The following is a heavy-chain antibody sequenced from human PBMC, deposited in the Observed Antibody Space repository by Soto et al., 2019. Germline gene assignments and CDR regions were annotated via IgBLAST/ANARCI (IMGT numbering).Heavy chain of an antibody. Sequence: GGSLRLSCAASGFTFSSYAMSWVRQAPGKGLEWVSAISGSGGSTYYADSVKGRFTISRDNSKNTLYLQMNSLRAEDTAVYYCAKEQTPGSYSTYYFDYWGQGTLVTVSS. D-gene: IGHD1-26*01. J-gene: IGHJ4*02. CDR2: ISGSGGST. V-gene: IGHV3-23*01. CDR1: GFTFSSYA. CDR3: AKEQTPGSYSTYYFDY.